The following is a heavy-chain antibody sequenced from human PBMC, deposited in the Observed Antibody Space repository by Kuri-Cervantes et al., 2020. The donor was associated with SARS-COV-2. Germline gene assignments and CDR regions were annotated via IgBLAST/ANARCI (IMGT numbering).Heavy chain of an antibody. J-gene: IGHJ5*02. V-gene: IGHV1-8*01. CDR2: MNPNSGNT. CDR3: ARDLFPVPAATGGLKHWFDP. D-gene: IGHD2-2*01. Sequence: ASVKVSCKASGYTFTSYDINWVRQATGQGLEWMGWMNPNSGNTGYAQKFQGRVTMTRNTSISTAYMELSSLRSEDTAVYYCARDLFPVPAATGGLKHWFDPWGHGNLVHVAS. CDR1: GYTFTSYD.